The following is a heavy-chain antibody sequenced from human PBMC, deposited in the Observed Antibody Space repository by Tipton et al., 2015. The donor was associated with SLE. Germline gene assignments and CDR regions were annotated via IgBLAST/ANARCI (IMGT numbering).Heavy chain of an antibody. V-gene: IGHV4-39*07. CDR2: IYQDGST. CDR3: ARASWDHRGSGSFSDY. Sequence: TLSLTCSVSGVSISTSRYYWGWIRQSPGKGLEWIGTIYQDGSTYYNPSLKSRVTISLDMSRNQFSLILSSVTAADTAVYYCARASWDHRGSGSFSDYWGQGKLVTVSS. D-gene: IGHD3-10*01. CDR1: GVSISTSRYY. J-gene: IGHJ4*02.